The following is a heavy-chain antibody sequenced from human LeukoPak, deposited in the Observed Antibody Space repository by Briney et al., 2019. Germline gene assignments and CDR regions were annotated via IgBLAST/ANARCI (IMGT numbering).Heavy chain of an antibody. V-gene: IGHV1-46*01. CDR1: GYTFTSNY. J-gene: IGHJ4*02. D-gene: IGHD6-25*01. CDR3: ARVVKRPDY. CDR2: ISPSGGST. Sequence: ASVKVSCKAFGYTFTSNYMHWVRQAPGQGPEWMGVISPSGGSTTYAQKFQGRVTLTRDMSTSTDYLELSSLRSEDTAVYYCARVVKRPDYWGQGTLVTVSS.